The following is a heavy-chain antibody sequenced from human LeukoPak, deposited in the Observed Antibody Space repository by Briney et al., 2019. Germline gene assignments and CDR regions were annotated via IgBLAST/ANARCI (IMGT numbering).Heavy chain of an antibody. Sequence: GASVKVSCKGSGYTVIDYFIHWVRQAPGQGLEWMGRINPNSGGTEYAQNFQGRVTMTRDTSISASYMELNRLTSNDTAVYYCARDLSSTPNWELDYWGQGTLVTVSS. CDR1: GYTVIDYF. CDR2: INPNSGGT. V-gene: IGHV1-2*06. D-gene: IGHD7-27*01. J-gene: IGHJ4*02. CDR3: ARDLSSTPNWELDY.